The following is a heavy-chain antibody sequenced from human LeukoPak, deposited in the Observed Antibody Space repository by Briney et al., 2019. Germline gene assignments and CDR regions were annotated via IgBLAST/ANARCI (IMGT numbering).Heavy chain of an antibody. CDR3: ARVRGGYYFDY. D-gene: IGHD5-24*01. Sequence: GGSLRLSCAASGFIFSSYWMSWVRQAPGKGLEWVANINQAGSEKNYVDSVKGRFTISGDSAENSLYLQTSSLGAEDTAVYYCARVRGGYYFDYWGQGTLVTVSS. CDR2: INQAGSEK. CDR1: GFIFSSYW. J-gene: IGHJ4*02. V-gene: IGHV3-7*04.